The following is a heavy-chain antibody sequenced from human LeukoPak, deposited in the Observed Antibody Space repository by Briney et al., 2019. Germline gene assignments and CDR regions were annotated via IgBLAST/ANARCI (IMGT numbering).Heavy chain of an antibody. V-gene: IGHV4-59*08. CDR1: GGSISSYY. CDR2: IYYSGTT. D-gene: IGHD2/OR15-2a*01. CDR3: ARLIRLSDGPSSFD. J-gene: IGHJ4*02. Sequence: SETLSLTCTVSGGSISSYYWSWIRQPPGKGLEWIGYIYYSGTTNYNPSLKSRVTISVDTSKNQFSLKLSSVTAADTAVYYCARLIRLSDGPSSFDWGQGTLVTVSS.